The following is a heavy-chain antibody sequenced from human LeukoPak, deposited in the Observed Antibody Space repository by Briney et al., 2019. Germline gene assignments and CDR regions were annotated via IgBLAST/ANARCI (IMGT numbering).Heavy chain of an antibody. J-gene: IGHJ4*02. V-gene: IGHV3-13*01. Sequence: GGSLRLSCAASGFTFSSYDMHWVRHATGKGLEWVSAIGTAGDTYYPGSVKGRFTISRENAKNSLYLQMNSLRAGDTAVYYCARDYHRPDTAMVTPSYYFDYWGQGTLVTVSS. CDR1: GFTFSSYD. CDR2: IGTAGDT. CDR3: ARDYHRPDTAMVTPSYYFDY. D-gene: IGHD5-18*01.